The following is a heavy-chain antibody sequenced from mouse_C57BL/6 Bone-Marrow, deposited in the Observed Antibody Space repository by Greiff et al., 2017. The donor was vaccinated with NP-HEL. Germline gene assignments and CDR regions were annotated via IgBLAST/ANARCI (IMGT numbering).Heavy chain of an antibody. V-gene: IGHV1-64*01. D-gene: IGHD2-1*01. CDR2: IHPNSGST. CDR3: SRSHLLWSYFDY. Sequence: QVQLQQPGAELVKPGASVKLSCKASGYTFTSYWMHWVKQRPGQGLEWIGMIHPNSGSTNYNEKFKSKATLTVDKPSSTAYMQLSSLTSEDSAVYYCSRSHLLWSYFDYWGQGTTLTVSS. J-gene: IGHJ2*01. CDR1: GYTFTSYW.